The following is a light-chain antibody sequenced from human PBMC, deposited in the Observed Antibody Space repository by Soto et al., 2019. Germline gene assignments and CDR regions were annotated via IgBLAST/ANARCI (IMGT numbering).Light chain of an antibody. V-gene: IGLV2-11*01. CDR1: SSDVGVYKY. CDR2: DVS. CDR3: CSYAGSSVWV. J-gene: IGLJ3*02. Sequence: QSVLTQPRSVSGSPGQSVIISCTGTSSDVGVYKYVSWYQQHPGKAPKLVIYDVSERPSGVPDRVSGSKSGNTASLTISGLQAEDEADYHCCSYAGSSVWVFGGGTKLTVL.